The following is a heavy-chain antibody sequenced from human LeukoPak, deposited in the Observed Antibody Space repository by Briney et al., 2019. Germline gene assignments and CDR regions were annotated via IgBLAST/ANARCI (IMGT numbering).Heavy chain of an antibody. V-gene: IGHV1-8*01. CDR2: MNPNSGNT. CDR1: GYTFTSYD. CDR3: ATTTSGSSWYGGYYYYYMDV. D-gene: IGHD6-13*01. Sequence: GASVKVSCKASGYTFTSYDINWVRQATGQGLEWMGWMNPNSGNTGYAQKFQGRVTMTRNTSISTAYMELSSLRSEDTAVYYCATTTSGSSWYGGYYYYYMDVWGKGTTVTISS. J-gene: IGHJ6*03.